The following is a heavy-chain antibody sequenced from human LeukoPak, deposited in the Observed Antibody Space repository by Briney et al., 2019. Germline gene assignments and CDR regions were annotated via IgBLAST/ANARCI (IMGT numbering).Heavy chain of an antibody. D-gene: IGHD3-10*01. CDR1: GGTFSSYA. Sequence: SVKVSCKASGGTFSSYAISWVRQAPGQGLEWMGGIIPIFGTANYAQKFQGRVTITADESTSTAYMELSSLRSEDMAVYYCAIEITMVRGGPIYWGQGTLVTVSS. CDR2: IIPIFGTA. J-gene: IGHJ4*02. V-gene: IGHV1-69*01. CDR3: AIEITMVRGGPIY.